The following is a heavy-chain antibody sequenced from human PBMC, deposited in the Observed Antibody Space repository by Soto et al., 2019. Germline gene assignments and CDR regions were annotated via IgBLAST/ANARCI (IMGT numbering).Heavy chain of an antibody. CDR1: GGSISSSSYY. D-gene: IGHD5-12*01. CDR3: ARETWTEMAKILGFKASNYYGMDV. CDR2: IYYSGST. V-gene: IGHV4-39*02. J-gene: IGHJ6*02. Sequence: SETLSLTCTVSGGSISSSSYYWGWIRQPPGKGLEWIGSIYYSGSTYYNPSLKSRVTISVDTSKNQFSLKLSSVTAADTAVYYCARETWTEMAKILGFKASNYYGMDVWGQGTTVTVYS.